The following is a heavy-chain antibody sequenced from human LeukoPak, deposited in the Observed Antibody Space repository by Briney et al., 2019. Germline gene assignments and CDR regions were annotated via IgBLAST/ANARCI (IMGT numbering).Heavy chain of an antibody. Sequence: PGGSLRLSCAASGFRFRSYGMHWVRQAPGKGLEWVAVISYDGSNKYYADSVKGRFTISRDNSKNTLYLQMNSLRAEDTAVYYCASQITRAGYSSSWYDYWGQGTLVTVSS. CDR3: ASQITRAGYSSSWYDY. J-gene: IGHJ4*02. CDR2: ISYDGSNK. V-gene: IGHV3-30*03. CDR1: GFRFRSYG. D-gene: IGHD6-13*01.